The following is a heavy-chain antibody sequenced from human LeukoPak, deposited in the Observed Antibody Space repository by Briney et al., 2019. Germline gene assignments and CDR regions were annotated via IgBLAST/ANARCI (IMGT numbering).Heavy chain of an antibody. CDR1: GFTFSSYG. CDR3: AKEGVEMATNFDY. D-gene: IGHD5-24*01. CDR2: IRYDGSNK. Sequence: GGSLRLSCAASGFTFSSYGMHWVRQAPGKGLEWVAFIRYDGSNKYYADSVKGRFTISRDNSKNTLYLQMNSLRAEDTAVYYCAKEGVEMATNFDYWGQGTLVTVSS. J-gene: IGHJ4*02. V-gene: IGHV3-30*02.